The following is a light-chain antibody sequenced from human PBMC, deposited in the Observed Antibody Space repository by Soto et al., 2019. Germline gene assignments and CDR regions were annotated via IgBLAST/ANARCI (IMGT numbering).Light chain of an antibody. CDR2: EGS. CDR3: CSYETSSTYV. J-gene: IGLJ1*01. CDR1: SSDVGSYNL. V-gene: IGLV2-23*01. Sequence: QSALTQPASVSGPPGQSITISCTGTSSDVGSYNLVSWYQHHPGKTPKLMIYEGSRRPSGVSNRFSASKSGNTASLTISGLQAEGEAEYYCCSYETSSTYVFGSGTKV.